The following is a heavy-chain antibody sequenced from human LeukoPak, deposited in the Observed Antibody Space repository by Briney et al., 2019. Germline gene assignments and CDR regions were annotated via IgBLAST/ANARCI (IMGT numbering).Heavy chain of an antibody. D-gene: IGHD2-15*01. V-gene: IGHV1-24*01. CDR3: ATGMVLGYCSGGSCSSSGDY. Sequence: ASVKVSCKVSGYTLTELSMHWVRQAPGKGLEWMGGFDPEDGETIYAQKFQGRVTMTEDTSTDTAYMELSSLRSEDTAVYYCATGMVLGYCSGGSCSSSGDYWGQGTLVTVSS. CDR1: GYTLTELS. J-gene: IGHJ4*02. CDR2: FDPEDGET.